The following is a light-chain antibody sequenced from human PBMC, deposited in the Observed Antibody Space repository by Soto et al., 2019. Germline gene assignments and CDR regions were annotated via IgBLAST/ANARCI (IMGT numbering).Light chain of an antibody. V-gene: IGKV1-5*03. Sequence: DIQMTQSPSTLSGSVGDRVTITCRASQTISSWLAWYQQKPGKAPKLLIYKASTLKSGVPSRFSGSGSGTDFTLTISCLQSEDFATYYCQQYYSYPQITFGGGTRLEIK. CDR2: KAS. J-gene: IGKJ5*01. CDR3: QQYYSYPQIT. CDR1: QTISSW.